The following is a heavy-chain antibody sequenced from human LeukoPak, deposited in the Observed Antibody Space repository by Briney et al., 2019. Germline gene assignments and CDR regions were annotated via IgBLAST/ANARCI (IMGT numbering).Heavy chain of an antibody. J-gene: IGHJ6*02. CDR2: IYYSGST. Sequence: PSETLSLTCTVSGGSISSSSYYWGWIRQPPGKGLEWIGSIYYSGSTYYNPSLKSRVTISVDTSKNQFSLKLSSVTAADTAVYYCARDAGHQLSRRNYYAMDVWGQGTTVTVSS. CDR3: ARDAGHQLSRRNYYAMDV. D-gene: IGHD1-1*01. V-gene: IGHV4-39*07. CDR1: GGSISSSSYY.